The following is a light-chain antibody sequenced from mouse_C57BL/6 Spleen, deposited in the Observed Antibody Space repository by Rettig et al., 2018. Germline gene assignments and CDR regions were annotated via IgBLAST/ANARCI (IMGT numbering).Light chain of an antibody. CDR2: NAK. CDR3: QHHYGTPRT. J-gene: IGKJ1*01. CDR1: ENIYSY. Sequence: DIQMTQSPASLSASVGETVTITCRASENIYSYLAWYQQKQGKSPQLLVYNAKTLAEGVPSRFSGSGSGTQFSLKISSLQPENFGSYYCQHHYGTPRTFGGGTKLEIK. V-gene: IGKV12-44*01.